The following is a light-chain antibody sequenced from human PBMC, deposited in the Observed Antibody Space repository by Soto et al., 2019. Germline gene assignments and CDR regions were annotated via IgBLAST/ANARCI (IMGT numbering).Light chain of an antibody. CDR2: GAS. J-gene: IGKJ4*02. V-gene: IGKV3-15*01. Sequence: SQSISNFLAWYQQKPGQSPRLLIFGASTRATGIPARFSGSASGTKCPVTTTSPQSEDFGVPSRQEYHNWHPVTLGGGTKVDIK. CDR1: QSISNF. CDR3: QEYHNWHPVT.